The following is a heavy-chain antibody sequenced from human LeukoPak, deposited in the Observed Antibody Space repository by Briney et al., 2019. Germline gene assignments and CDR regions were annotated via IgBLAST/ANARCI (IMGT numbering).Heavy chain of an antibody. CDR1: GGSISSYY. V-gene: IGHV4-59*01. CDR3: ARIVPYNYGYVDY. D-gene: IGHD5-18*01. CDR2: IYYSGST. J-gene: IGHJ4*02. Sequence: SETLSLTCAVSGGSISSYYWSWIRQPPGKGLEWIGYIYYSGSTNYNPSLRSRVTISVDTSKNQLSLKLSSVTAADTAVYYCARIVPYNYGYVDYWGQGTLVTVSS.